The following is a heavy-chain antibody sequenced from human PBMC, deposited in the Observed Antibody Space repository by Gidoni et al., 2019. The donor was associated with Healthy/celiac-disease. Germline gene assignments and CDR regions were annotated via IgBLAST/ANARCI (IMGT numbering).Heavy chain of an antibody. CDR2: INPSGGST. CDR1: GYTFTRYY. Sequence: QVQLVQSGAEVKKPGASVKVSCKASGYTFTRYYMHWVRQAPGQGLEWMGIINPSGGSTSYAQKFQGRVTMTRDTSTSTVYMELSSLRSEDTAVYYCAREFYCGGDCYSAFDIWGQGTMVTVSS. V-gene: IGHV1-46*01. D-gene: IGHD2-21*02. J-gene: IGHJ3*02. CDR3: AREFYCGGDCYSAFDI.